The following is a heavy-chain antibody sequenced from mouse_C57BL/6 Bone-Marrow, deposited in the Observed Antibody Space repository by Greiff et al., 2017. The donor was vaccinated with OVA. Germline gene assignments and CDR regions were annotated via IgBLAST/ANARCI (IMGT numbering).Heavy chain of an antibody. V-gene: IGHV5-6*01. CDR2: ISSGGSYT. CDR1: GFTFSSYG. Sequence: EVQGVESGGGLVKPGGSLKLSCAASGFTFSSYGMSWVRQTPDKRLEWVATISSGGSYTYYPDSVTGRFTISRDNAKNTLYLQMSSLKSEDTAMYYCARIGFITTVVEGDYWGQGTTLTVSS. D-gene: IGHD1-1*01. CDR3: ARIGFITTVVEGDY. J-gene: IGHJ2*01.